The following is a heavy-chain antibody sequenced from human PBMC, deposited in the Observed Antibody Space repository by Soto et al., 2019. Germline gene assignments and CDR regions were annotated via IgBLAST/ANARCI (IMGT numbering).Heavy chain of an antibody. V-gene: IGHV4-59*01. Sequence: PSETLSLTCAVYGGSFSGYYWSWIRQPPGKGLEWIGYIYYSGSTNYNPSLKSRVTISVDTSKNQFSLKLSSVTAADTAVYYCASQPDAKEITLDYWGQGTLVNLSS. CDR1: GGSFSGYY. CDR2: IYYSGST. J-gene: IGHJ4*02. CDR3: ASQPDAKEITLDY.